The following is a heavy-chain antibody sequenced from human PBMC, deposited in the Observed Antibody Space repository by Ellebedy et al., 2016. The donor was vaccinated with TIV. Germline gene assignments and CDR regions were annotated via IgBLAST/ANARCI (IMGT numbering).Heavy chain of an antibody. V-gene: IGHV3-53*01. CDR3: ASSPSQGY. CDR1: GFTVSNNY. J-gene: IGHJ4*02. Sequence: GESLKISCAASGFTVSNNYMSWVRQAPGKGLEWVSVIYSGGNTFYAESVKGRFTISRDIPQNTLYLQMDSLRAEDTAVYCCASSPSQGYWGQGTLVTVSS. CDR2: IYSGGNT.